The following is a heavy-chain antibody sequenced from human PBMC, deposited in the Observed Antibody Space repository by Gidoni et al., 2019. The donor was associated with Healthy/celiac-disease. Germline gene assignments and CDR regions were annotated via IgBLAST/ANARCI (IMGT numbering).Heavy chain of an antibody. CDR3: ARETYYYGSGSYYRVGFQH. Sequence: QVQLVPSGAEVKKPGASVKVSCKASGYTFTGYYMPWVRQAPGQGLEWMGWINPNSGGTNYAQKFQGRVTMTRDTSISTAYMELSRLRSDDTAVYYCARETYYYGSGSYYRVGFQHWGQGTLVTVSS. CDR1: GYTFTGYY. V-gene: IGHV1-2*02. J-gene: IGHJ1*01. D-gene: IGHD3-10*01. CDR2: INPNSGGT.